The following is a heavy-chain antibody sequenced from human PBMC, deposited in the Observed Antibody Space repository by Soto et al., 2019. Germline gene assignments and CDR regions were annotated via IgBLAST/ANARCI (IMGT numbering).Heavy chain of an antibody. CDR1: GGSFSGYY. V-gene: IGHV4-34*01. CDR2: INHSGST. CDR3: AKITFVLSTHYDFWSGSNSGMDV. Sequence: SETLSLTCAVYGGSFSGYYWSWIRQPPGKGLEWIGEINHSGSTNYNPSLKSRVTISVGTSKNQFSLRAEDTAVYYCAKITFVLSTHYDFWSGSNSGMDVWGQGTTVTVSS. J-gene: IGHJ6*02. D-gene: IGHD3-3*01.